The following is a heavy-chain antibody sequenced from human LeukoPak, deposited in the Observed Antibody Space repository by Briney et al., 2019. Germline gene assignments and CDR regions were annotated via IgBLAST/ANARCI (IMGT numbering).Heavy chain of an antibody. J-gene: IGHJ6*02. V-gene: IGHV5-51*01. Sequence: GESLKISCKGSGYSFTSYWIGWVRQMPGKGLEWMGIIYPGDSDTRYSPSFQGQVTISADKSISTAYLQWSSLKASDTAMYYCARSYLTGRWGSYYYYYGMDVWGQGTTVTVSS. CDR1: GYSFTSYW. CDR3: ARSYLTGRWGSYYYYYGMDV. D-gene: IGHD7-27*01. CDR2: IYPGDSDT.